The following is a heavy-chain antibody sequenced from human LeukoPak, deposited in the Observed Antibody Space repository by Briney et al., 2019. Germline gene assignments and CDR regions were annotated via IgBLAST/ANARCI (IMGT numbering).Heavy chain of an antibody. CDR1: GFTFSSYA. CDR3: ARVLSSIAAAGTIDY. Sequence: GRSLRLSCAASGFTFSSYAMHWVRQAPGKGLEWVAVISYDGSNKYYADSVKGRFTISRDNSKNTLYLQMNSLRAEDTAVYYCARVLSSIAAAGTIDYWGQGTLVTVSS. D-gene: IGHD6-13*01. CDR2: ISYDGSNK. J-gene: IGHJ4*02. V-gene: IGHV3-30-3*01.